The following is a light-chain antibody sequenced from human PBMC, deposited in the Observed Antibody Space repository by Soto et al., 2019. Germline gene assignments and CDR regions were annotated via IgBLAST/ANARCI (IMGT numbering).Light chain of an antibody. CDR1: SSDIGGYNY. CDR3: CSYADTYVV. CDR2: EVS. V-gene: IGLV2-14*01. J-gene: IGLJ2*01. Sequence: QSALTQPASVSGSPGQSITFSCTGTSSDIGGYNYVSWYQQHPGKAPKLMIYEVSNRPSGVSDRFSGSKSGNTASLTISGLQAEDEADYYCCSYADTYVVFGGGTKVTVL.